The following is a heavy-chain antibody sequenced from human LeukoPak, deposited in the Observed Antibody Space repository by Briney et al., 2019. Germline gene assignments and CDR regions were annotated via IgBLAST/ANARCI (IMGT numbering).Heavy chain of an antibody. Sequence: SETLSLTCTVSGASIRGDSYHWTWIRQPAGKGLEWVGRIYTSGSTNYNPSLKSRVTMSVDTSKNQFSLKLSSVTAADTAVYYCAREHADFWSGYPDAFDIWGQGTMVTVSS. CDR1: GASIRGDSYH. D-gene: IGHD3-3*01. V-gene: IGHV4-61*02. J-gene: IGHJ3*02. CDR3: AREHADFWSGYPDAFDI. CDR2: IYTSGST.